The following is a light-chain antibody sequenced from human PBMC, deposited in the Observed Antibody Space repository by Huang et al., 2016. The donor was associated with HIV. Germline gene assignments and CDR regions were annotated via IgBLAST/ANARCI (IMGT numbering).Light chain of an antibody. Sequence: DIVMTQSPGSLAVSLGERATLKCRSSQSVFSTSTNKDYLAWFQQKPGQPPKLLLFWSSPREVGVPGRFSGSGSGTHFTLTIDNLEAEDAAIYYCQQYYGSPQTFGQGTRV. V-gene: IGKV4-1*01. CDR2: WSS. CDR3: QQYYGSPQT. CDR1: QSVFSTSTNKDY. J-gene: IGKJ1*01.